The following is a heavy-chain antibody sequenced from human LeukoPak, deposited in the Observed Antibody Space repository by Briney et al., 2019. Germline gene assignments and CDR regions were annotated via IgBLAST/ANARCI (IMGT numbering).Heavy chain of an antibody. J-gene: IGHJ4*02. Sequence: GRSLRLSCAASGFTFSSYGMHWVRQAPGKGLEWVAVIWYDGSNKYYADSVKGRFTISRDNSKNPLYLQMNSLRAEDTAVYYCAKDPRDYYDSSGYFDYWGQGTLVTVSS. CDR2: IWYDGSNK. CDR1: GFTFSSYG. CDR3: AKDPRDYYDSSGYFDY. D-gene: IGHD3-22*01. V-gene: IGHV3-33*06.